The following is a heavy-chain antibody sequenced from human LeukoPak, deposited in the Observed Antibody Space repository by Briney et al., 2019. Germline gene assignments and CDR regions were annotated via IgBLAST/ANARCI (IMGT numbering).Heavy chain of an antibody. J-gene: IGHJ4*02. CDR3: ARSLGGGFLEWLLLSY. CDR1: GYTFTSYD. Sequence: ASVKVSCKASGYTFTSYDINWVRQATGQGLEWMGWMNPNSGNTGYAQKFQGRVTITADESTSTAYMELSSLRSEDTAVYYCARSLGGGFLEWLLLSYWGQGTLVTVSS. CDR2: MNPNSGNT. D-gene: IGHD3-3*01. V-gene: IGHV1-8*01.